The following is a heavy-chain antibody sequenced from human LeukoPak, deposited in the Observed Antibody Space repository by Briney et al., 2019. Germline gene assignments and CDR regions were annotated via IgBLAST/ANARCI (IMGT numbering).Heavy chain of an antibody. CDR2: FDPEAGET. J-gene: IGHJ3*02. V-gene: IGHV1-24*01. Sequence: ASVKVSCKVSGYTLTDLFMHGVRQTPGSGPEWMGGFDPEAGETVYAQKFQGRVTMTADTSTDTAYMELSSLRSEDTAVYYCAADSRRSSGWFLPDRFDIWGQGTKVTVSS. CDR3: AADSRRSSGWFLPDRFDI. CDR1: GYTLTDLF. D-gene: IGHD6-19*01.